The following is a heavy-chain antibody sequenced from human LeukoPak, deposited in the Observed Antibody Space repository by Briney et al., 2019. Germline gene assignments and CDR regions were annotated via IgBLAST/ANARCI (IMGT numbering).Heavy chain of an antibody. V-gene: IGHV1-69*06. D-gene: IGHD6-6*01. CDR3: ARGIDSSSSAY. CDR2: LTPLAGTP. Sequence: GASVKVSCKASGDTFGTFSFNWVRQAPSEGLEWLGGLTPLAGTPNYAQKFQGRLTISADKSTSTVYMELSRLTYDDTAVYYCARGIDSSSSAYWGQGTLVTVSS. J-gene: IGHJ4*02. CDR1: GDTFGTFS.